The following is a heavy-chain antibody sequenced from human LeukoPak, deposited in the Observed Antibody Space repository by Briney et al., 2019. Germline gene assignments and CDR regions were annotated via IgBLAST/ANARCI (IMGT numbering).Heavy chain of an antibody. V-gene: IGHV3-48*04. CDR3: ARARDSGYDSNYYYYMDV. Sequence: GGSLRLSCAASGFTFSSYAMSWVRQAPGKGLEWVSYISSSGSTIYYADSVKGRFTISRDNAKNSLYLQMNSLRAEDTAVYYCARARDSGYDSNYYYYMDVWGKGTTVTVSS. D-gene: IGHD5-12*01. CDR2: ISSSGSTI. CDR1: GFTFSSYA. J-gene: IGHJ6*03.